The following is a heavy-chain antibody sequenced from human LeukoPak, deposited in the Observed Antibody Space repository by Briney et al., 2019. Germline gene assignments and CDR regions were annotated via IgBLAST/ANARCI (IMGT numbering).Heavy chain of an antibody. CDR2: SSAYNRNT. V-gene: IGHV1-18*04. CDR1: GYTFTSYG. D-gene: IGHD6-19*01. Sequence: ASVKVSFKASGYTFTSYGISWVRQAAGQGLDWMGCSSAYNRNTNYAQKLHGRVTMTTDTSTSTDYMELRSLRSDGTAVYYCARSEWLVRYYFDYWGQGTLVTVSS. CDR3: ARSEWLVRYYFDY. J-gene: IGHJ4*02.